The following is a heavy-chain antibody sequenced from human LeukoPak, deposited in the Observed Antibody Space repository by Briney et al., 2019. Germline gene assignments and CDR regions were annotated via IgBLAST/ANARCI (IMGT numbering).Heavy chain of an antibody. J-gene: IGHJ4*02. CDR3: AKDMYSGSNYFFDS. Sequence: PGGSLRLSCAASGFAVISTYMSWVRQAPGKGLEWVSGISGSGGSTTHADSVKDRFTISRDNSKNTLYLQMNSLTAEDTALYYCAKDMYSGSNYFFDSSGQGTLVTVSS. V-gene: IGHV3-23*01. CDR2: ISGSGGST. CDR1: GFAVISTY. D-gene: IGHD6-25*01.